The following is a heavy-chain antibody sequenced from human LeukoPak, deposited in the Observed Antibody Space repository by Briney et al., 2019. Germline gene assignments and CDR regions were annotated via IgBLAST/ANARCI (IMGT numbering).Heavy chain of an antibody. V-gene: IGHV4-59*01. CDR1: GGSISSYY. D-gene: IGHD6-13*01. J-gene: IGHJ4*02. CDR2: IYYSGST. Sequence: SQTLSLTCTVSGGSISSYYWSWIRQPPGKGLEWIGYIYYSGSTNYNPSLTSRVTISVDTSKNQFSLKLSSVTAADTAVYYCARRNWAAALDYWGQGTLVTVSS. CDR3: ARRNWAAALDY.